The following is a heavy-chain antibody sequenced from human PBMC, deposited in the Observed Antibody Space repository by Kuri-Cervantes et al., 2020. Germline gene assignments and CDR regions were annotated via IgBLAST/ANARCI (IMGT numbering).Heavy chain of an antibody. CDR1: GITVSSNY. CDR3: ARDIGLEPEGLDY. J-gene: IGHJ4*02. D-gene: IGHD1-1*01. CDR2: ISWNSGII. V-gene: IGHV3-9*01. Sequence: SLKISCAASGITVSSNYMSWVRQAPGKGLEWVSGISWNSGIIGYADSVKGRFTISRDNAKNFLYLQISSLRAEDTALYYCARDIGLEPEGLDYWGQGTLVTVSS.